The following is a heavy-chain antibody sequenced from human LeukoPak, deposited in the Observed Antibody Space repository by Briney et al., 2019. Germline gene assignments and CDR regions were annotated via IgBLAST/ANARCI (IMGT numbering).Heavy chain of an antibody. CDR1: GGSISSYY. Sequence: PSETLSLTCTVSGGSISSYYWSWIRQPPGKGLEWIGYIYYSGSTNYNPSLKSRVTIPVDTSKNQFSLKLSSVTAADTAVYYCARVKGYSNLALDYWGQGTLVTVSS. CDR2: IYYSGST. D-gene: IGHD4-11*01. V-gene: IGHV4-59*01. J-gene: IGHJ4*02. CDR3: ARVKGYSNLALDY.